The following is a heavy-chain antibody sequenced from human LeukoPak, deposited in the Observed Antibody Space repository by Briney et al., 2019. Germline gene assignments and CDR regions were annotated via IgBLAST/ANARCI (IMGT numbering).Heavy chain of an antibody. CDR3: ARDVTDYYYMDV. CDR1: GGSISSYY. V-gene: IGHV4-59*01. CDR2: IYYSGST. J-gene: IGHJ6*03. Sequence: PSETLSLTCTVSGGSISSYYWSWIRQPPGKGLEWIGYIYYSGSTNYNPSLKSRVTISVDTSKNQFSLKLSSVTAADTAVYYCARDVTDYYYMDVWGEGTTVTVSS.